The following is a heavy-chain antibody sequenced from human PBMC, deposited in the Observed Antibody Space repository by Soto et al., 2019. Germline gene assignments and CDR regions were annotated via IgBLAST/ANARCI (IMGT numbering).Heavy chain of an antibody. D-gene: IGHD2-21*01. V-gene: IGHV4-31*03. CDR1: GGSISSGGYY. Sequence: PSETLSLTCTVSGGSISSGGYYWSWIRQHPGKGLEWIGYIYYSGSTYYNPSLKSRVTISVDTSKNQFSLKLSSVTAADTAVYYCARHAGDRYYYYGMDVWGQGTTVTVSS. CDR2: IYYSGST. CDR3: ARHAGDRYYYYGMDV. J-gene: IGHJ6*02.